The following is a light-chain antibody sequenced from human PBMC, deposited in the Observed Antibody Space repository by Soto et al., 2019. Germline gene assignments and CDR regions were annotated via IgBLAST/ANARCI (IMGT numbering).Light chain of an antibody. Sequence: EILMTQSPATLSVSLVERAMFSCGVSQSASTKFAWYQQKSIQAPRLLIYDTSTRCTCIPARFSGSRSGTEFSLTIIILQSEDFAVYYCQQYNNWPPITFGQGTRLEIK. CDR3: QQYNNWPPIT. V-gene: IGKV3-15*01. J-gene: IGKJ5*01. CDR2: DTS. CDR1: QSASTK.